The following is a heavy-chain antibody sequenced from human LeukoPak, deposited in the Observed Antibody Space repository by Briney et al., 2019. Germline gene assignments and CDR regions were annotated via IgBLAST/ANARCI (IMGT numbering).Heavy chain of an antibody. CDR1: GGSISSGSYY. V-gene: IGHV4-61*02. CDR2: IYTSGST. Sequence: SETLSLTCTVSGGSISSGSYYWSWIRQPAGKGLEWIGRIYTSGSTNYNPSLKSRVTISVDTSKNQFSLKLSSVTAADTAVYYCARSLLEWLLFDYWGQGTLVTVSS. D-gene: IGHD3-3*01. J-gene: IGHJ4*02. CDR3: ARSLLEWLLFDY.